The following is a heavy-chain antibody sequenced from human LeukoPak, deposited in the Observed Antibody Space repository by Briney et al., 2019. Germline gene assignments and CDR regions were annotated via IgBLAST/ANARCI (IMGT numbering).Heavy chain of an antibody. Sequence: SVKVTCKASGGTFSSYAISWVRQAPGQGLEWMGGIIPILGIANYAQKFQGRVTITADKSTSTAYMELSSLRSEDTAVYYCASRGVVVPAALYYYYGMDVWGQGTTVTVSS. CDR1: GGTFSSYA. CDR3: ASRGVVVPAALYYYYGMDV. V-gene: IGHV1-69*10. CDR2: IIPILGIA. D-gene: IGHD2-2*01. J-gene: IGHJ6*02.